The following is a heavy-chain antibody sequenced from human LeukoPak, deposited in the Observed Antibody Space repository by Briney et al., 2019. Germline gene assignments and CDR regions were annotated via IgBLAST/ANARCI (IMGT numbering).Heavy chain of an antibody. CDR2: LGISGDYT. Sequence: GGSLRLSCVASGFTLSRYAMSWGRQAPGKGLQWVSSLGISGDYTWYAGSVKGWFTISRDSSKNTLYLQMNSLGAEDTAVYYCARGGGGNSDFLTTYTGASLSFXXXXXGALVT. V-gene: IGHV3-23*01. D-gene: IGHD3-9*01. J-gene: IGHJ4*02. CDR3: ARGGGGNSDFLTTYTGASLSFXX. CDR1: GFTLSRYA.